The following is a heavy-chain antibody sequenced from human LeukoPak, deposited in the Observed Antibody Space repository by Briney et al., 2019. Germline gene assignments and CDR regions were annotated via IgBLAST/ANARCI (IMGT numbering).Heavy chain of an antibody. J-gene: IGHJ4*02. CDR3: ASWGSSGYQFDY. D-gene: IGHD3-22*01. V-gene: IGHV1-24*01. Sequence: ASVKVSCKVSGYTLTELSVHWVRQAPGKGLEWMGGFDPEDGETIYAQKFQGRVTMTEDTSTDTAYMELSGLRSEDTAVYYCASWGSSGYQFDYWGQGTLVTVSS. CDR2: FDPEDGET. CDR1: GYTLTELS.